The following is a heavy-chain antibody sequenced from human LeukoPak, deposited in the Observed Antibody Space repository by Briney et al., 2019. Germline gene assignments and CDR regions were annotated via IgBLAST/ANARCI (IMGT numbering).Heavy chain of an antibody. CDR1: GFTFSGSG. Sequence: GRSLRLSCAASGFTFSGSGMHWVRQAPGKGLEWVAVIWYDGSDKYYADSVKDRFTISRDNSKNTLYLQMNSLRVDDTAMYYCARDRAATGDWYFDLWGRGTLVTVSS. V-gene: IGHV3-33*01. D-gene: IGHD6-13*01. CDR3: ARDRAATGDWYFDL. J-gene: IGHJ2*01. CDR2: IWYDGSDK.